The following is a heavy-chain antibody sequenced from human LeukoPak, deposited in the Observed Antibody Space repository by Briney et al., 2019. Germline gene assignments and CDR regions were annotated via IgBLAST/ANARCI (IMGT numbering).Heavy chain of an antibody. V-gene: IGHV3-23*01. J-gene: IGHJ4*02. CDR3: AKSGGNSISYYFDY. CDR1: GFTFSSYA. D-gene: IGHD4-23*01. Sequence: GGSLRLSCAASGFTFSSYAMSWVRQAPGKGLEWVSVITGSGGSTYYAGSVKGRFTISRDNSKNTLYLQMNSPRAEDTAVYYCAKSGGNSISYYFDYWGQGTLVTVSS. CDR2: ITGSGGST.